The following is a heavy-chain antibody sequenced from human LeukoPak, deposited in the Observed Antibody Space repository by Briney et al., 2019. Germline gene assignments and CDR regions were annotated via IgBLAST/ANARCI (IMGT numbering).Heavy chain of an antibody. D-gene: IGHD4-17*01. Sequence: SETLSLTCTVSGGSISSGSYYWSWIRQPAGKGLEWIGRIYTSGSTNYNPSLKSRVTISVDTSKNQFSLKLSSVTAADTAVYYCARGPPPGDYVYYYYYMDVWGKGTTVTISS. V-gene: IGHV4-61*02. CDR1: GGSISSGSYY. J-gene: IGHJ6*03. CDR3: ARGPPPGDYVYYYYYMDV. CDR2: IYTSGST.